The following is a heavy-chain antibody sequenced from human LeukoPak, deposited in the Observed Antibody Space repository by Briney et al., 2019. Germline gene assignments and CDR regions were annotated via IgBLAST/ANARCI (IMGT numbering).Heavy chain of an antibody. Sequence: ASVKVSCKASGYTFTGYYIHWVRQAPGQGLEWMGWINPKSGDTNYAQKFQGRVTMTRDTSTSTAYMELSSLKSDDTAVYYCARDLLTWDRFDYWGQGTLVSVSS. D-gene: IGHD1-26*01. CDR2: INPKSGDT. CDR3: ARDLLTWDRFDY. CDR1: GYTFTGYY. V-gene: IGHV1-2*02. J-gene: IGHJ4*02.